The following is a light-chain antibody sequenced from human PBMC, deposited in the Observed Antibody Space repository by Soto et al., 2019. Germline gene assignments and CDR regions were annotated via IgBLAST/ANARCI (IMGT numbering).Light chain of an antibody. CDR2: RNN. V-gene: IGLV1-47*01. J-gene: IGLJ3*02. Sequence: QSVLTQPPSASGTPGQTVNISCSGSSSNIGRNYVYWYHQVPGAAPKVLIYRNNERPSGVPDRFSGSKSGTSASKSGTSASLAISGLRSEDEADYYCAAWDDSLNNWLFGGGTKLTVL. CDR3: AAWDDSLNNWL. CDR1: SSNIGRNY.